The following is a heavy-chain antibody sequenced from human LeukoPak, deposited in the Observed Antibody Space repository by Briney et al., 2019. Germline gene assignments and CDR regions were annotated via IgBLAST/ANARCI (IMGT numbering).Heavy chain of an antibody. CDR2: INPNSGGT. V-gene: IGHV1-2*02. D-gene: IGHD4-17*01. J-gene: IGHJ5*02. CDR3: ARDPQVYGDFDNWFDP. Sequence: ASMKVSCKASGYTFTGYYVHWVRQAPGQGLEWMGWINPNSGGTNYAQKFQGRVTMTRDTSISTAYMELRSLRSDDTAVYYCARDPQVYGDFDNWFDPWGQGTLVTVSS. CDR1: GYTFTGYY.